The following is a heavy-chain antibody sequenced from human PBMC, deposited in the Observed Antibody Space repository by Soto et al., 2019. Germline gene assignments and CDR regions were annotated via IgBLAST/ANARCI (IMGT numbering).Heavy chain of an antibody. CDR1: GFTFSSYA. D-gene: IGHD2-15*01. V-gene: IGHV3-23*01. J-gene: IGHJ4*02. Sequence: PGGSRRRSWAASGFTFSSYAMSWVRQAPGKGLEWVSAISGSGGSTYYADSVKGRFTISRDNSKNTLYLQMNGLRAEDTAVYYCANVRPVTPRDYWGQGTLVTVSS. CDR2: ISGSGGST. CDR3: ANVRPVTPRDY.